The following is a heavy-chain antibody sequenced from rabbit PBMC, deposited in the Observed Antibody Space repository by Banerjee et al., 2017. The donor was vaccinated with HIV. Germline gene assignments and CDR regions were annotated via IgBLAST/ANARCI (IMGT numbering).Heavy chain of an antibody. D-gene: IGHD6-1*01. J-gene: IGHJ4*01. CDR1: GFDLSSYYY. CDR2: IYTSSGTT. Sequence: QSLEESGGGLVKPEGSLTLTCKASGFDLSSYYYMCWVRQAPGKGLEWIACIYTSSGTTYYASWAKGRFTLSKTSSTTVTLQMSSLTVADTATYFFVRDYADGRGFSFNLWGQGPLVTVS. CDR3: VRDYADGRGFSFNL. V-gene: IGHV1S40*01.